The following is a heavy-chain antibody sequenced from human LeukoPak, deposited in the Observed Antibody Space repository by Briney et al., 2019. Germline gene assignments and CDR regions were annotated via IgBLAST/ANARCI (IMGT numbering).Heavy chain of an antibody. Sequence: PGGSLRLSCAASGFTFSSYSLSWVRQAPGKGLEWVSAISGSGGSTDYADSVKGRFTISRDNSKNALYLQMNSLRAEDTAVYYCVKDRDIVVVPAAAPFDYWGQGTLVTVSS. J-gene: IGHJ4*02. CDR3: VKDRDIVVVPAAAPFDY. D-gene: IGHD2-2*01. CDR1: GFTFSSYS. CDR2: ISGSGGST. V-gene: IGHV3-23*01.